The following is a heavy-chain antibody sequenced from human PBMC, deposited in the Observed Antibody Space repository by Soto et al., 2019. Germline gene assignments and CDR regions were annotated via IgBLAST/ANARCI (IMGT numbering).Heavy chain of an antibody. CDR1: GYTFTSYG. Sequence: ASVKVSCKASGYTFTSYGISWGRQAPGQGLEWMGWISAYNGNTNYAQKRQGRVTMTTDTSTSTAYMELRSLRSDDTAVYYCAKEPQDSPSYYFDYWGQGTQVTVSS. CDR2: ISAYNGNT. V-gene: IGHV1-18*01. J-gene: IGHJ4*02. D-gene: IGHD2-21*01. CDR3: AKEPQDSPSYYFDY.